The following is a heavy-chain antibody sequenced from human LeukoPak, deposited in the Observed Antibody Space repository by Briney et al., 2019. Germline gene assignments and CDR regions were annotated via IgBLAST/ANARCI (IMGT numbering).Heavy chain of an antibody. V-gene: IGHV3-48*04. J-gene: IGHJ4*02. Sequence: GGSLRLSCAASGFNFGTYTMNWVRQAPGKGLEWVSSITSSGSTIFYADSVKGRFTVSRDNAKNSLFLQVYSLTAEDAATYYCARLRTGRFSTSWFGYWGQGSLVTVSS. CDR2: ITSSGSTI. D-gene: IGHD6-13*01. CDR1: GFNFGTYT. CDR3: ARLRTGRFSTSWFGY.